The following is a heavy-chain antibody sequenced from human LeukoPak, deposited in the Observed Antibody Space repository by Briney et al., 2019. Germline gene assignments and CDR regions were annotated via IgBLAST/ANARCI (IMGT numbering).Heavy chain of an antibody. J-gene: IGHJ4*02. CDR1: GGSISSGDYY. V-gene: IGHV4-61*08. CDR2: ISHRGRT. CDR3: ARIPLYFLEPFDY. Sequence: SETLSLTCTVTGGSISSGDYYWSWLRQPPGQGLEGIVEISHRGRTHYNPSLKGRVTMSVDTSKNQFALEVDSVTAADTAVYYCARIPLYFLEPFDYWGQGILVTVSS. D-gene: IGHD3-3*01.